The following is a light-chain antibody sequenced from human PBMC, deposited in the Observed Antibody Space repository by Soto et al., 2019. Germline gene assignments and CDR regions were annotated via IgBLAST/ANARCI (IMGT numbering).Light chain of an antibody. CDR1: SSDVGGYDY. J-gene: IGLJ2*01. V-gene: IGLV2-14*01. CDR2: GVS. CDR3: SSYTGSSALV. Sequence: QSVLTQPASVSGSPGQLITISCTGTSSDVGGYDYVSWYQHHPGKVPKLIIYGVSKRPSGVSHRFSGSKSGNTASLTISGLQAEDEADYYCSSYTGSSALVFGGGTKLTVL.